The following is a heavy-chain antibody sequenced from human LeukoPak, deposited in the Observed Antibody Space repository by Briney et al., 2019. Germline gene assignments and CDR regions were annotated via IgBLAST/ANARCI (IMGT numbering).Heavy chain of an antibody. CDR1: GFTFSSYW. CDR3: ARDRGAARPNDY. Sequence: GGSLRLSCAASGFTFSSYWMSWVRQAPGKGLEWVANIKQDGSEKYYVDSAKGRFTISRDNAKNSLYLQMNSLRTDDTGVYYCARDRGAARPNDYWGQGTLVAVSS. D-gene: IGHD6-6*01. J-gene: IGHJ4*02. V-gene: IGHV3-7*03. CDR2: IKQDGSEK.